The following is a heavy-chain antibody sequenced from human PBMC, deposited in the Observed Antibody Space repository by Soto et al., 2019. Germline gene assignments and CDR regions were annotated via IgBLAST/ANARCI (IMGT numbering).Heavy chain of an antibody. CDR1: GGSITNNY. D-gene: IGHD1-1*01. CDR2: SYYSGST. CDR3: ARRQNWNNLFDT. J-gene: IGHJ5*02. Sequence: SETLSLTCTVCGGSITNNYWSWIRQSPGKGLEWIGCSYYSGSTSYNPSLRSRVTISIDTSKTQFSLRLRSVTAADTAVYYCARRQNWNNLFDTWGQGTLVTVSS. V-gene: IGHV4-59*08.